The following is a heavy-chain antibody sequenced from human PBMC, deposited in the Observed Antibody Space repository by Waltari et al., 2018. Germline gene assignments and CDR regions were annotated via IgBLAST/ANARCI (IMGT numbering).Heavy chain of an antibody. CDR1: GGSISSSY. D-gene: IGHD6-19*01. CDR3: ARGSGWYYY. Sequence: QVQLQESGPGLVKPSETLSLTCTVSGGSISSSYWSWIRQPPGKGLEWIGYISNSGSTNYNPSLKSRVTISVDTSKNQFSLKLSSVTAADTAMYYCARGSGWYYYWGQGTLVTVSS. J-gene: IGHJ4*02. V-gene: IGHV4-59*01. CDR2: ISNSGST.